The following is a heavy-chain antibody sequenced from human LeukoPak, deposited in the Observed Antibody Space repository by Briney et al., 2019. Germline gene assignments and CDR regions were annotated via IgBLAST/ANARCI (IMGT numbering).Heavy chain of an antibody. CDR1: GFTFSSYG. J-gene: IGHJ4*02. D-gene: IGHD4-17*01. V-gene: IGHV3-30*02. CDR3: AKWQGTTFGY. Sequence: GGSLRLSCAASGFTFSSYGIHWVRQAPGKGLEWVAFIRYDGNNKYYADSVKGRFTISRDNSKNTLYLQMNSLRAEDTAVYYCAKWQGTTFGYWGQGTLVTVSS. CDR2: IRYDGNNK.